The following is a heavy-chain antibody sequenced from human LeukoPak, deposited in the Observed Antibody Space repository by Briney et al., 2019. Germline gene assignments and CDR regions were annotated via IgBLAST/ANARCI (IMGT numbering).Heavy chain of an antibody. Sequence: GRPLRLSGAPPGFTSSSLVMHWVCQAPGRGLEWVAVISYDGSNKYYADSVKGRFTISRDNSKNTLYLQMNSLRAEDTAVYYCAREVVGYFDYWGQGTLVTVSS. CDR1: GFTSSSLV. D-gene: IGHD2-21*01. J-gene: IGHJ4*02. V-gene: IGHV3-30*04. CDR3: AREVVGYFDY. CDR2: ISYDGSNK.